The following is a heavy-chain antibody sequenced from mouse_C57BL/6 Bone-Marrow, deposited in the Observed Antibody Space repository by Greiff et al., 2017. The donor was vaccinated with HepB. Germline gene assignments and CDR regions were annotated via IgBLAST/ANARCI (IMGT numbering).Heavy chain of an antibody. D-gene: IGHD2-1*01. CDR1: GFTFSSYA. Sequence: DVKLQESGGGLVKPGGSLKLSCAASGFTFSSYAMSWVRQTPEKRLEWVATISDGGSYTYYPDNVKGRFTISRDNAKNNLYLQMSHLKSEDTAMYYCARGLYYGKGFAYWGQGTLVTVSA. CDR2: ISDGGSYT. V-gene: IGHV5-4*03. J-gene: IGHJ3*01. CDR3: ARGLYYGKGFAY.